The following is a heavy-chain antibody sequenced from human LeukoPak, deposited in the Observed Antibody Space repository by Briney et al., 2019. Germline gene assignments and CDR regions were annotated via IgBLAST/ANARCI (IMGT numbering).Heavy chain of an antibody. J-gene: IGHJ6*02. V-gene: IGHV1-18*01. D-gene: IGHD3-3*01. CDR1: GYTVTSYG. CDR3: AREKNDFWSGRYYYYGMDV. Sequence: ASVNVFCPACGYTVTSYGIGWVRQATGQGHEWMGWISAYNGNTNYAQKLQGRVTMTTDTSTSTAYMELRSLRSDDTAVYYCAREKNDFWSGRYYYYGMDVWGQGTTVTVSS. CDR2: ISAYNGNT.